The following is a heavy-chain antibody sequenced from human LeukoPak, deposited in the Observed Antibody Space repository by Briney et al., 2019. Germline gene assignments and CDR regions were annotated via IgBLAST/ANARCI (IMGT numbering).Heavy chain of an antibody. V-gene: IGHV3-33*07. Sequence: GGSLRLSCAASGFILSNYGIYWVRQAPGMAPEWVAVIWYDGSNKFYADSVKGRFTISRDNSNNTLYLQMSSLRVEDTAVYYCARGRGSSRYYYYMDVWGKGTTVTVSS. J-gene: IGHJ6*03. CDR2: IWYDGSNK. CDR1: GFILSNYG. CDR3: ARGRGSSRYYYYMDV. D-gene: IGHD6-6*01.